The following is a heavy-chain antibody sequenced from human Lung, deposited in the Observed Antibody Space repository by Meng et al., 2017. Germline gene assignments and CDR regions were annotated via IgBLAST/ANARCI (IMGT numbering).Heavy chain of an antibody. CDR1: GFTFSNYA. D-gene: IGHD2-8*02. Sequence: EVQLLESGGGLVQPGGSLRLSGAASGFTFSNYAMSWVRQAPEKGLEWVSATAATDGGTYHAASVRGRFTISRDNSKNTLSLQMNSLRADDTAIYYCARGTRVSCTGVICYPFDFWGQGTLVTVSS. J-gene: IGHJ4*02. V-gene: IGHV3-23*01. CDR3: ARGTRVSCTGVICYPFDF. CDR2: TAATDGGT.